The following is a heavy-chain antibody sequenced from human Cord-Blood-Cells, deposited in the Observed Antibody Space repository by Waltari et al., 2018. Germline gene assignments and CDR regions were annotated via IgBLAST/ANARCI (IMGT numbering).Heavy chain of an antibody. V-gene: IGHV1-2*02. J-gene: IGHJ3*02. D-gene: IGHD1-1*01. CDR2: INPNSGGT. Sequence: QVQLVQSGAEAQKPGASVKVSCKASGYTLPGYYMPWVRQAPGQGLEWMGWINPNSGGTNYAQKFQGRVTITRDTSACTAYMELSSLRSEDTAVYYCARDNGWNQDAFDIWGQGTMVTVSS. CDR1: GYTLPGYY. CDR3: ARDNGWNQDAFDI.